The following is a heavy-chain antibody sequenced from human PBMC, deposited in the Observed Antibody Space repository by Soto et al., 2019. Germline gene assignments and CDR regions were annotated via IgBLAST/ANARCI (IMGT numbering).Heavy chain of an antibody. CDR1: GGSISYYY. J-gene: IGHJ2*01. CDR2: IYYSGST. Sequence: QVQLQESGPGLVKPSETLSLTCTVSGGSISYYYWSWIRQPPGKGLEYIGYIYYSGSTNYNPSLKSRVTMSVYTSKNQFSLRLSSVTAADTAVYYCARVRERWFTYWYFELWGRGTLVTVSS. CDR3: ARVRERWFTYWYFEL. V-gene: IGHV4-59*01. D-gene: IGHD1-26*01.